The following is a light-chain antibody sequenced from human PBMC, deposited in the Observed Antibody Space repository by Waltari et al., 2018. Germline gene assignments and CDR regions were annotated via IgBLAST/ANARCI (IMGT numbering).Light chain of an antibody. CDR3: QSYDTSLSVV. V-gene: IGLV1-40*01. J-gene: IGLJ3*02. CDR1: GSNIGAGYD. CDR2: CSS. Sequence: QSVLTQPPSVSGAPGQRVTISCTGSGSNIGAGYDVHWYQHLPRAAPKLLIYCSSSRPVWVPDRFFGSTSGTSASLAITGLQAEDEGDYYCQSYDTSLSVVFGGGTKLTVL.